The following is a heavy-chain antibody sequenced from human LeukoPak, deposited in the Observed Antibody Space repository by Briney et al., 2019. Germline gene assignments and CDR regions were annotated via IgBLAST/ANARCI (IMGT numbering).Heavy chain of an antibody. CDR3: ARAPSYYYDSSGYSNFDY. Sequence: GGSLRLSCAASGFNFSSYEMNWVRQAPGKGLEWVSYISSSGSTIYYADSVKGRFTISRDNAKNSLYLQMNSLRAEDTAVYYCARAPSYYYDSSGYSNFDYWGQGNLVTVSS. V-gene: IGHV3-48*03. D-gene: IGHD3-22*01. J-gene: IGHJ4*02. CDR2: ISSSGSTI. CDR1: GFNFSSYE.